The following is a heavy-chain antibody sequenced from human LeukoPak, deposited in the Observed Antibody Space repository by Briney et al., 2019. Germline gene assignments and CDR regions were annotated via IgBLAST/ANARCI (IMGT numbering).Heavy chain of an antibody. CDR1: GFTFSSYG. CDR3: ARTSGAAAGYFDY. D-gene: IGHD6-13*01. CDR2: IWYDGSNK. V-gene: IGHV3-33*01. Sequence: GGSLRLSCAASGFTFSSYGMHWVRQAPGKGLEWVAVIWYDGSNKYYADSVKGRFTISRDNSKNTLYLQMNSLRAEDTAAYYCARTSGAAAGYFDYWGQGTLVTVSS. J-gene: IGHJ4*02.